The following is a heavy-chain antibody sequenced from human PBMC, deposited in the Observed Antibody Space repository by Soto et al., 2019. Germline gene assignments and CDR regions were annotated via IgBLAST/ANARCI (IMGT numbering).Heavy chain of an antibody. Sequence: QVQLVQSGAEVKKPGASVKVSCKASGYTFTSYGISWVRQAPGQGLEWMGWISAYNGNTNYAQKLQGRVTMTTDTPRGPAYMELRCLSSDDTAVFYCARSGGYYVFWSGASDAFDIGGQGKMVPVSS. J-gene: IGHJ3*02. CDR2: ISAYNGNT. CDR3: ARSGGYYVFWSGASDAFDI. CDR1: GYTFTSYG. D-gene: IGHD3-3*01. V-gene: IGHV1-18*01.